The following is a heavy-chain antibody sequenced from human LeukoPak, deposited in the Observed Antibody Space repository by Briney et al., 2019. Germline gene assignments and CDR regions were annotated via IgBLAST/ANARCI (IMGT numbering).Heavy chain of an antibody. CDR2: IFQRGYS. Sequence: SETLSLTCAVSGYSISSGYYWGWIRQPPGKGLQWIGSIFQRGYSYYNPSLKSRVTISVDRSKNQFSLKLSSVTAADTAVYYCASGGVTTDYFDYWGQGTLVTVSS. J-gene: IGHJ4*02. D-gene: IGHD4-17*01. V-gene: IGHV4-38-2*01. CDR1: GYSISSGYY. CDR3: ASGGVTTDYFDY.